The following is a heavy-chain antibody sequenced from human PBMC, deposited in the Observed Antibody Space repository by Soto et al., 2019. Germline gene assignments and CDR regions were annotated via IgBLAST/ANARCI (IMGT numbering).Heavy chain of an antibody. Sequence: QVQLQESGPGLVKPSGTLSLTCAVSGGSISSSNWWSWVRQPPGKGLEWIGAIYHSGSTNYNPSLKSRVTISVDKSKNQFSLKLSSVTAADTAVYYCASRVVPAATFYYYYGMDVWGQGTTVTVSS. CDR1: GGSISSSNW. CDR2: IYHSGST. CDR3: ASRVVPAATFYYYYGMDV. V-gene: IGHV4-4*02. D-gene: IGHD2-2*01. J-gene: IGHJ6*02.